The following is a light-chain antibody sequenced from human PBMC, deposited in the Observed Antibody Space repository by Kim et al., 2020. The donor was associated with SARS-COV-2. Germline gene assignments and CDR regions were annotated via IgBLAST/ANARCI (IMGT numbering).Light chain of an antibody. CDR2: PKN. J-gene: IGLJ2*01. Sequence: SSELTQDPAVSVALGQTVRITCQGDSLRTYYASWYQQKPGQAPALVIYPKNNRPSGIPDRFSGSSSGDTASLTITGAQAEDAGDYFCKSRDTSGDRLVFG. CDR3: KSRDTSGDRLV. V-gene: IGLV3-19*01. CDR1: SLRTYY.